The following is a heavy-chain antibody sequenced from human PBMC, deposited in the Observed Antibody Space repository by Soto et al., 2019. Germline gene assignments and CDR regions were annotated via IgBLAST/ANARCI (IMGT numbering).Heavy chain of an antibody. CDR3: ARDWGVGATSHYYYYGMDV. CDR1: GYTFTSYG. D-gene: IGHD1-26*01. CDR2: ISAYNGNT. V-gene: IGHV1-18*01. Sequence: RASVKVSCKASGYTFTSYGISWVRQAPGQGLEWMGWISAYNGNTNYAQKLQGRVTMTTDTSTSTAYMELRSLRSDDTAVYYCARDWGVGATSHYYYYGMDVWGQGTTVTVSS. J-gene: IGHJ6*02.